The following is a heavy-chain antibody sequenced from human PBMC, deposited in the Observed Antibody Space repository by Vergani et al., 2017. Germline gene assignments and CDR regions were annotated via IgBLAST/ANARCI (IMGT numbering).Heavy chain of an antibody. Sequence: QVQLVQSGAEVKKPGASLKVSCKTSGYTFSHFGVSWVRQAPGQGLEWLGWISGYNGNTKVSQKFQGRVTLTTDTSTTTAYMELRSLRSDDTAVYYCARGYSYGPSDYWGQGTLVTVSS. CDR2: ISGYNGNT. CDR3: ARGYSYGPSDY. CDR1: GYTFSHFG. J-gene: IGHJ4*02. D-gene: IGHD5-18*01. V-gene: IGHV1-18*01.